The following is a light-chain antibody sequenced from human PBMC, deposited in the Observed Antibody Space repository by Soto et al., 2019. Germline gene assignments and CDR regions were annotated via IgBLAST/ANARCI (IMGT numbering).Light chain of an antibody. CDR2: NVS. CDR3: SSYTSSSTYV. J-gene: IGLJ1*01. V-gene: IGLV2-14*01. Sequence: QSVLTQPPSASGSPGQSVTISCTGTSSDIGGYNYVSWYQQHPGKATKLMIYNVSKRPSGVSNRFSGSKSGNTASLTISGLQAEDEADYYCSSYTSSSTYVFGTGTKVTVL. CDR1: SSDIGGYNY.